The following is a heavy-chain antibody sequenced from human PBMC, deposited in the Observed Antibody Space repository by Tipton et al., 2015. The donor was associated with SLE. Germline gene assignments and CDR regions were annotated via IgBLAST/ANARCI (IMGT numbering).Heavy chain of an antibody. V-gene: IGHV3-48*01. J-gene: IGHJ5*02. Sequence: SLRLSCAASGFTFSSYSMNWVRQAPGKGLEWVSYISSSSSTIYYADSVKGRFTISRDNAKNSLYLQMNSLRAEDTAVYYCAVKPSGGLIAAVGTEWFDPWGQGTLVTVSS. CDR3: AVKPSGGLIAAVGTEWFDP. CDR2: ISSSSSTI. D-gene: IGHD6-13*01. CDR1: GFTFSSYS.